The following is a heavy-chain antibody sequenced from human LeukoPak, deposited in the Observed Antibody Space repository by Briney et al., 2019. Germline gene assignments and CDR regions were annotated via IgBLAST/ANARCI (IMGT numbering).Heavy chain of an antibody. Sequence: GGSLRLSCSASGFTFSCYAMSWVRQAPGRGLEWVSAINRSGSRTYYASSEKGRFTSSSDNYKHKLDLQIKSLRHDGAAVYYCAKTPTSDAFDLWGQGTMVTVSS. V-gene: IGHV3-23*01. D-gene: IGHD1-26*01. CDR3: AKTPTSDAFDL. CDR1: GFTFSCYA. CDR2: INRSGSRT. J-gene: IGHJ3*01.